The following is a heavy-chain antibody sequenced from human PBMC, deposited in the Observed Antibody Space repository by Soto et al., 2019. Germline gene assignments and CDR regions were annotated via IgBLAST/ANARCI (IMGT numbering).Heavy chain of an antibody. V-gene: IGHV3-48*02. CDR2: ISSSSSTI. CDR3: ARAWGLAGDHFYGMDV. J-gene: IGHJ6*02. CDR1: GFTFSSYS. Sequence: GGSLRLSCAASGFTFSSYSMNWVRQAPGKGLEWVSYISSSSSTIYYADSVKGRFTISRDNAKNSLYLQMNSLRDEDTAVYYCARAWGLAGDHFYGMDVWGQGTTVTVSS. D-gene: IGHD4-17*01.